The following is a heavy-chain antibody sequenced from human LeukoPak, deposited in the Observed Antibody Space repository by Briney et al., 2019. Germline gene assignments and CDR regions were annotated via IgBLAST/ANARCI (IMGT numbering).Heavy chain of an antibody. Sequence: GGSLRLSCAASGFTFSSYWMSWVRQAPGKGLEWVANIKQDGSEKYYVDSVKGRLTISRDNSKSTLYLQMNSLRGEDTAVYYCAKGRLTSTIWYGFDHWGQGTLVTVSS. J-gene: IGHJ4*02. CDR3: AKGRLTSTIWYGFDH. D-gene: IGHD6-13*01. V-gene: IGHV3-7*03. CDR2: IKQDGSEK. CDR1: GFTFSSYW.